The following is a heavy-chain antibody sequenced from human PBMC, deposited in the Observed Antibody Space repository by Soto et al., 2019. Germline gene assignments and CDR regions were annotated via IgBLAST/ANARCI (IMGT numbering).Heavy chain of an antibody. V-gene: IGHV3-23*01. CDR3: AKEIAVAVATPPEY. J-gene: IGHJ4*02. CDR1: GFTYSIYA. D-gene: IGHD5-12*01. CDR2: ISGSGGET. Sequence: PGGSLRLSCTASGFTYSIYAMAWVRQAPGKGLEWVSAISGSGGETYYADSVKGRFTISRDNSKNTVYLQMTNLRADDTAVYYCAKEIAVAVATPPEYWGQGTLVTVPQ.